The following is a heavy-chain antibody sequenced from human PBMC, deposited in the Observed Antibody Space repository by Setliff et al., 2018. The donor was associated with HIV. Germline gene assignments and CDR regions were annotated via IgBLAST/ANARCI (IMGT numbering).Heavy chain of an antibody. Sequence: GGSLRLSCTASGFTFGDYAMTWVRQAPGKGLEWVAFISYEGSRKNYADSVKGRFTISRDTSKNSLYLQMSSLRAEDTAMYYCARDPYYASLHSPAEYFHHWGQGALVTVSS. CDR2: ISYEGSRK. V-gene: IGHV3-30*14. J-gene: IGHJ1*01. D-gene: IGHD3-10*01. CDR3: ARDPYYASLHSPAEYFHH. CDR1: GFTFGDYA.